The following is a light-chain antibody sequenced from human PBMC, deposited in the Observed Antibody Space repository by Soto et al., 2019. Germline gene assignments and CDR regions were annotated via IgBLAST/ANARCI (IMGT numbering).Light chain of an antibody. J-gene: IGLJ1*01. V-gene: IGLV2-23*02. CDR1: SSDVGSYNL. CDR3: CSYAGSSTSLYV. Sequence: QFALTQPASVSGSPGQSITISCTGTSSDVGSYNLVSWYQQHPGKAPKLMIYEVSKRPSGVSNRFSGSKSGNTASLTISGLQAEDEADYYCCSYAGSSTSLYVFGTGTKVTVL. CDR2: EVS.